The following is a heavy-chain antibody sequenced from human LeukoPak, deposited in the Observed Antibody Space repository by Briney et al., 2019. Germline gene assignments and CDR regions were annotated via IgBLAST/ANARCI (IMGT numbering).Heavy chain of an antibody. CDR1: GFAFESYG. CDR2: IWYDGNNK. Sequence: GGSLRLSCAASGFAFESYGMHWVRQAPGKGLEWVAVIWYDGNNKYYADSVKGRFTISRDNSKNTLYLQLNSLRAEDTAVYYCARQHCSGGDCYFFDWGQGTLVTVSS. V-gene: IGHV3-33*01. J-gene: IGHJ4*02. CDR3: ARQHCSGGDCYFFD. D-gene: IGHD2-15*01.